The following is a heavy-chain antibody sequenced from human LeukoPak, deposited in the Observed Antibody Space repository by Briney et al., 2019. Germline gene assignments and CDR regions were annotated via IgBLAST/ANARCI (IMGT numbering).Heavy chain of an antibody. Sequence: AASVKVSCMASGYTFSDYSMHWVRQAPGQGLEWMGWINPKSGGTNYAQKFQGRVTMTRDTSISTAYMELSRLRSDDTAVYYCAGELQWLFFWGQGPLVTVSS. J-gene: IGHJ4*02. D-gene: IGHD3-22*01. V-gene: IGHV1-2*02. CDR3: AGELQWLFF. CDR2: INPKSGGT. CDR1: GYTFSDYS.